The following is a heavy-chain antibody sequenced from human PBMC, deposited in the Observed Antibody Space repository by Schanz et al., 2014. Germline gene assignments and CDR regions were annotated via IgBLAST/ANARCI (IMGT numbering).Heavy chain of an antibody. CDR3: ARGEGGYCSGGSCYEWFDP. J-gene: IGHJ5*02. Sequence: EVQLVESWGGLVQPGGSLRLSCAASGFTFSSYDMHWVRQATGKGLEWVSAIGTAGDTYYPGSVKGRFTISRENAKNSLYLQMNSLRAGDTAVYYCARGEGGYCSGGSCYEWFDPWGQGTLVTVSS. V-gene: IGHV3-13*01. CDR2: IGTAGDT. CDR1: GFTFSSYD. D-gene: IGHD2-15*01.